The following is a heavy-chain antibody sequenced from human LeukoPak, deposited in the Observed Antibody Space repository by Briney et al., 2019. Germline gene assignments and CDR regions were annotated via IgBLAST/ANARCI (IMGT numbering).Heavy chain of an antibody. CDR3: ARHVGNFYYYYMDV. D-gene: IGHD1-26*01. J-gene: IGHJ6*03. Sequence: SETLSLTCTVSSGSISSSSYYWGWIRQPPGKGLEWIGSIYYSGSTYYNPSLKSRVTISVDTSKNQFSLKLSSVTAAATAVYYCARHVGNFYYYYMDVWGKGTTVTVSS. V-gene: IGHV4-39*07. CDR2: IYYSGST. CDR1: SGSISSSSYY.